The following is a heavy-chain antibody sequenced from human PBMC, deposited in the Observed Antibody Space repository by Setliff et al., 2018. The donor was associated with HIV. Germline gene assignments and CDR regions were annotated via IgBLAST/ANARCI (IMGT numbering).Heavy chain of an antibody. CDR2: IYYSGST. D-gene: IGHD3-10*01. Sequence: SETLSLTCTVSGGSISSSSYYWGWIRQPPGKGLEWIGSIYYSGSTHYNPSLQSRVTISVDTSKNQFSLKMSSVTAADTAVYYCARARGPEGYFDSWGQGTLVTVS. CDR3: ARARGPEGYFDS. V-gene: IGHV4-39*07. J-gene: IGHJ4*02. CDR1: GGSISSSSYY.